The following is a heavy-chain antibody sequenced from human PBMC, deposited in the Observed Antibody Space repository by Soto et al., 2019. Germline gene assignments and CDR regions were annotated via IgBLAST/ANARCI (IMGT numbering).Heavy chain of an antibody. J-gene: IGHJ5*02. V-gene: IGHV3-23*01. D-gene: IGHD1-26*01. CDR2: VGGVTRST. CDR3: TKNQGVELVPLATVDWFDP. CDR1: GFTFSNFA. Sequence: EVQLSESGGGLVQPGGSLRLSCAASGFTFSNFAMSWARQAPGKGLEWVSGVGGVTRSTYYAASVKGRFTISRDDSKSTLYLQMNSLRAEDTAVYYCTKNQGVELVPLATVDWFDPWGQGSVVTVSS.